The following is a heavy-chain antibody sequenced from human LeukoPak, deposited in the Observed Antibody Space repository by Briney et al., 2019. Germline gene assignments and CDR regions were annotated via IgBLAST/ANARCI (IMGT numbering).Heavy chain of an antibody. J-gene: IGHJ4*02. CDR1: GFTFSDYY. V-gene: IGHV3-11*01. CDR2: ISSSGSTI. Sequence: TGGSLRLSCAASGFTFSDYYMSWIRQAPGKGLEWVSYISSSGSTIYYADSVKGRFTISRDNAKNSLYLQMNSLRAEDTAVYYCARRAVAGYYFDYWGQGTLVTVSS. CDR3: ARRAVAGYYFDY. D-gene: IGHD6-19*01.